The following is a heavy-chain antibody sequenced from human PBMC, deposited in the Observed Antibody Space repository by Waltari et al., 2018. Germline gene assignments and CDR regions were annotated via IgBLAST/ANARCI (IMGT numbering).Heavy chain of an antibody. Sequence: EVQLLESGGGLVQPGGSLRLSCAASGFTFSSYAMSWVRQAPGKGLEWVSVIYSGGSTYYADSVKGRFTISRDNSKNTLYLQMNSLRAEDTAVYYCARVGWRGYSYGALYYWGQGTLVTVSS. J-gene: IGHJ4*02. CDR1: GFTFSSYA. V-gene: IGHV3-23*03. CDR2: IYSGGST. CDR3: ARVGWRGYSYGALYY. D-gene: IGHD5-18*01.